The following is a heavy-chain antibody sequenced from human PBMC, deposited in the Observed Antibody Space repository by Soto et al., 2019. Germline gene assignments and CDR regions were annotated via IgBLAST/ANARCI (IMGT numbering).Heavy chain of an antibody. CDR2: LWSDGNSK. CDR3: EREAQQLATYGIDV. Sequence: QVHLVESGGNVVQPGWSLRLSCAASGFSFTSHGMHWVRQAPGKGLEWVEHLWSDGNSKYYAASVKGPFTISRDLAKNTLYLQMNSRGAEDTAVDYCEREAQQLATYGIDVWGQGTTVTVSS. CDR1: GFSFTSHG. J-gene: IGHJ6*02. D-gene: IGHD6-13*01. V-gene: IGHV3-33*01.